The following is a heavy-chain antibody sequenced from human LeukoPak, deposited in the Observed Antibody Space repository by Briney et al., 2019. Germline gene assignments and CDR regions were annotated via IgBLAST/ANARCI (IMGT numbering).Heavy chain of an antibody. D-gene: IGHD2-15*01. CDR1: GGTFSSYA. V-gene: IGHV1-69*13. Sequence: SVKLSCKASGGTFSSYAISWVRQAPGQGLEWMGGIIPIFGTANYAQKFQGRVTITADESMSTAYMELSSLRSEDTAVYYCAGDGYCSGGSCYQNWFDPWGQGTLVTVSS. J-gene: IGHJ5*02. CDR2: IIPIFGTA. CDR3: AGDGYCSGGSCYQNWFDP.